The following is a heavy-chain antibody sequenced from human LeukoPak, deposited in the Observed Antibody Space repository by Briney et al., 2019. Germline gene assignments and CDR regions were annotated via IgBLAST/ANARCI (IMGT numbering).Heavy chain of an antibody. CDR1: GYTFTSYG. V-gene: IGHV1-18*01. D-gene: IGHD2-2*01. Sequence: ASVKVSCKASGYTFTSYGISWVRQAPGQGLEWMGWISAYNGNTNYAQKLQGRVTMTTDTSTSTAYMELRSLRSDDTAVYYRARALPKPYCSSTSCAHGDFDYWGQGTLVTVSS. J-gene: IGHJ4*02. CDR3: ARALPKPYCSSTSCAHGDFDY. CDR2: ISAYNGNT.